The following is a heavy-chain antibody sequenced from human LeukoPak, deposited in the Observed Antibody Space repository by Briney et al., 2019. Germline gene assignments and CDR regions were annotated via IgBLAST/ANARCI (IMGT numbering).Heavy chain of an antibody. V-gene: IGHV1-18*01. CDR1: GYTFASYG. J-gene: IGHJ4*02. CDR2: ISAYNGNT. CDR3: ARFRGREGYSSGGRPKRGYFDY. Sequence: ASVKVSCKASGYTFASYGISWVRQAPGQGLEWMGWISAYNGNTNYAETLQGRVTMTTDKSTSTAYKELRSLRSDDTAVYNCARFRGREGYSSGGRPKRGYFDYWGQGTLVTVSS. D-gene: IGHD6-19*01.